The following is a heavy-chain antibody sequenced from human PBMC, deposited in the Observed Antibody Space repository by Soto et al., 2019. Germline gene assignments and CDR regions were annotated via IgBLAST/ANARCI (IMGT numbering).Heavy chain of an antibody. J-gene: IGHJ6*04. D-gene: IGHD6-25*01. CDR2: ISRGGDSA. Sequence: PXGSLRLSCVASGLIFSSFGMTWVRQAPGKGLEWVSGISRGGDSAYYADSVKGRFTIYRDNSKKTLYLQMNSLRAEDTAVYYCAKDTRRSADGLYYYYGMDVWGKGTTVTVSS. CDR1: GLIFSSFG. CDR3: AKDTRRSADGLYYYYGMDV. V-gene: IGHV3-23*01.